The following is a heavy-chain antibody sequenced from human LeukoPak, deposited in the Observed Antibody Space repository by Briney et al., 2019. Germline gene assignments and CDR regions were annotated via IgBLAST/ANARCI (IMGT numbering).Heavy chain of an antibody. CDR3: ARFRDGYNSWFDP. J-gene: IGHJ5*02. CDR2: IYYSGST. D-gene: IGHD5-24*01. Sequence: MPSETLSLTCTVSGGSVSSGSYYWSWIRQPPGKGLEWVGYIYYSGSTNYNPSLKSRVTISVDTSKNQFSLKLSSVTAADTAVYYCARFRDGYNSWFDPWGQGTLVTVSS. CDR1: GGSVSSGSYY. V-gene: IGHV4-61*01.